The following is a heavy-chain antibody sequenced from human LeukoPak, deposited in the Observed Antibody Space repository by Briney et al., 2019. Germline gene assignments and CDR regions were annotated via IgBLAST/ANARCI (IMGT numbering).Heavy chain of an antibody. CDR1: GYTFTGYY. CDR2: INPNSGGT. CDR3: ARAHCSSTSCWNDAFDI. Sequence: GASVKVSCKASGYTFTGYYMHWVRQAPGQGLEWMGWINPNSGGTNYAQKFQGRVTMTRDTSISTAYMELSSLRSEDTAVYYCARAHCSSTSCWNDAFDIWGQGTMVTVSS. D-gene: IGHD2-2*01. V-gene: IGHV1-2*02. J-gene: IGHJ3*02.